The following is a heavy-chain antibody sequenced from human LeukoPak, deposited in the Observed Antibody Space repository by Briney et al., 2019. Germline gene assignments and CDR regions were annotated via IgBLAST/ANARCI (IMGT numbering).Heavy chain of an antibody. V-gene: IGHV4-39*01. D-gene: IGHD3-10*01. J-gene: IGHJ6*03. CDR3: ARQLYVSGSYYAPMDV. CDR1: GGSISSSSYF. Sequence: SETLSLTCSVSGGSISSSSYFWGWIRQPPGKGLEWIASVHYSGSTYQNPSLKSRLTISIDTSKNQFSLKLSSVTAADTAVYFCARQLYVSGSYYAPMDVWGKGTTVTISS. CDR2: VHYSGST.